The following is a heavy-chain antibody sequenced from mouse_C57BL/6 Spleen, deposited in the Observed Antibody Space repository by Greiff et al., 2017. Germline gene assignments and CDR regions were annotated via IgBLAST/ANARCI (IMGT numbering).Heavy chain of an antibody. CDR3: ASPFEGDYAMDY. V-gene: IGHV5-6*01. J-gene: IGHJ4*01. Sequence: EVQVVESGGDLVKPGGSLKLSCAASVFTFSSYGMSWVRQTPDKRLEWVATISSGGSYTYYPDSVKGRFTISRDNAKNTLYLQMSSLKSEDTDMYYCASPFEGDYAMDYWGQGTSVTVSS. CDR1: VFTFSSYG. CDR2: ISSGGSYT.